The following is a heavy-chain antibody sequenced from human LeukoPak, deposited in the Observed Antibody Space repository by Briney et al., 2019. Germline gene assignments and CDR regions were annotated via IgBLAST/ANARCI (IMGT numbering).Heavy chain of an antibody. Sequence: GGSLRLSCEASGFTFSSYEMNWVRQAPGKGLEWVSYISSSGSTIYYADSVKGRFTISRDNAKNSLYLQMNSLRAEDTAVYYCARVEGYSYGLDYWGQGTLVTVSS. CDR2: ISSSGSTI. V-gene: IGHV3-48*03. CDR1: GFTFSSYE. D-gene: IGHD5-18*01. J-gene: IGHJ4*02. CDR3: ARVEGYSYGLDY.